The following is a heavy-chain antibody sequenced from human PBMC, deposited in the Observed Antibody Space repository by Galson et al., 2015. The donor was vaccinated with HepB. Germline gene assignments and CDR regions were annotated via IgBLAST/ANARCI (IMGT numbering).Heavy chain of an antibody. CDR1: AYTFTTYA. V-gene: IGHV1-3*04. CDR3: ASGQWLVHDF. Sequence: SVKVSCKASAYTFTTYAMHWVRQAPGQRLEWMGWINTGNGNTKYSQKFQGRVTITRDTSASTAFMELSSLRSEDTAVYYCASGQWLVHDFWGQGTLVIVSS. CDR2: INTGNGNT. D-gene: IGHD6-19*01. J-gene: IGHJ4*02.